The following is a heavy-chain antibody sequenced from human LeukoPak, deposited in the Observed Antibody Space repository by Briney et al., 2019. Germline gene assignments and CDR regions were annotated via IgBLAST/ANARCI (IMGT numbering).Heavy chain of an antibody. CDR1: GYTFTRYY. D-gene: IGHD1/OR15-1a*01. CDR3: ARVMNREGTNY. J-gene: IGHJ4*02. Sequence: ASVKVSCKASGYTFTRYYMHWVRQVPGQGLEWMGWINHNSGGTKYAQKFQGRVTMTRDTSISTAYMELNRLRSADTAVYYCARVMNREGTNYWGQGTLVTVSS. V-gene: IGHV1-2*02. CDR2: INHNSGGT.